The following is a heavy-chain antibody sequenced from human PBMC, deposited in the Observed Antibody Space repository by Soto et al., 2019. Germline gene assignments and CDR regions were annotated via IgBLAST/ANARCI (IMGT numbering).Heavy chain of an antibody. D-gene: IGHD2-2*01. V-gene: IGHV4-59*01. J-gene: IGHJ6*02. Sequence: SETLSLTCTVSGGSISSYYWSWIRQPPGKGLEWIGYIYYSGSTNYNPSLKSRVTISVDTSKNHFSLKLRSVTAADTAVYYCARQRCSSTTCYAGDFYYYYYGLDVWGQGTTVT. CDR3: ARQRCSSTTCYAGDFYYYYYGLDV. CDR1: GGSISSYY. CDR2: IYYSGST.